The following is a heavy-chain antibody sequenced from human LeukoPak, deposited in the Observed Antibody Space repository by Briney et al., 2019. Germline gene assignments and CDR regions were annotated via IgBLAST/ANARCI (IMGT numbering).Heavy chain of an antibody. CDR2: IYYSGST. Sequence: SETLSLTCTVSGGSISSYYWSWIRQPPGKGLEWIGYIYYSGSTNYNPSLKSRVTISVDTSKNQFSLKLSSVTAADTAVYYCARHETGDGLTFDYWGQGTLVTVSS. V-gene: IGHV4-59*08. J-gene: IGHJ4*02. CDR1: GGSISSYY. D-gene: IGHD7-27*01. CDR3: ARHETGDGLTFDY.